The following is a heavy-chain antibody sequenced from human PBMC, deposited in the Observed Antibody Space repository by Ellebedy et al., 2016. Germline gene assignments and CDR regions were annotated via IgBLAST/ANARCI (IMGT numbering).Heavy chain of an antibody. V-gene: IGHV3-30-3*02. Sequence: GGSLRLXCAASGFTFSNYAMHWVRQAPGKGLEWVAVISYDGTNKIYPNSVKGRFSISRDNPQNTLYLQMDSLRSDDSAVYYCAKTVAWNQDAFAVWGQGTMVTVSS. J-gene: IGHJ3*01. CDR1: GFTFSNYA. D-gene: IGHD1-1*01. CDR3: AKTVAWNQDAFAV. CDR2: ISYDGTNK.